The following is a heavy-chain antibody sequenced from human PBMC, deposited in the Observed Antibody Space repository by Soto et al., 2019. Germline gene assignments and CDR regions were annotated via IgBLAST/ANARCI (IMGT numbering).Heavy chain of an antibody. V-gene: IGHV3-64D*06. D-gene: IGHD3-9*01. CDR2: ISNNGSNT. CDR3: VKDMGPCCDWSYYFDY. CDR1: GFTFSNYA. Sequence: GGSLRLSWSVSGFTFSNYAMHWVRQAPGKGLEYVSVISNNGSNTYYAVSVKCRFTISRDNSKNRLFLQMSSPRSEDTAVYYCVKDMGPCCDWSYYFDYWAEGTLVTV. J-gene: IGHJ4*02.